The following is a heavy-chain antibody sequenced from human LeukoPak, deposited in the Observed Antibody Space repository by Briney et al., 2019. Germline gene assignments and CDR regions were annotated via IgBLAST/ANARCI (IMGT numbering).Heavy chain of an antibody. CDR1: GGTFSSYV. V-gene: IGHV1-69*06. J-gene: IGHJ4*02. CDR2: IIPIFGTA. Sequence: SVKVSCKASGGTFSSYVSNWLGKPLGQGLDGLGGIIPIFGTANYAQKFQGRVTITADKSTSTAYMELSSLRSEDTAVYYCARVPQYSSGWLSFDYWGQGTLVTVSS. D-gene: IGHD6-19*01. CDR3: ARVPQYSSGWLSFDY.